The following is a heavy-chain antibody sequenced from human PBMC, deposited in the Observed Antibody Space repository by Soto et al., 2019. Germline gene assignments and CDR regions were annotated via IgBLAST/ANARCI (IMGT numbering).Heavy chain of an antibody. CDR1: GYTFTNYA. D-gene: IGHD1-26*01. CDR2: INAGNGNT. J-gene: IGHJ2*01. CDR3: ARGGSLYWYFDL. V-gene: IGHV1-3*01. Sequence: QVQLVQSGAEVKKPGASVTVSFKASGYTFTNYAMHWVRHAPGQRLEWMGWINAGNGNTKYSQKFQGRVTITRDTAASTAYMELSSLRSEDTAVYYCARGGSLYWYFDLWGRGTLFTVSS.